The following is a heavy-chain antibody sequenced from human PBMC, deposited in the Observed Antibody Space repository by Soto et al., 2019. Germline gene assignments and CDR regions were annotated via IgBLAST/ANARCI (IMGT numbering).Heavy chain of an antibody. J-gene: IGHJ5*02. CDR2: IYYSGST. CDR1: GGSISSRGYY. Sequence: QLQLQESGPGLVKPSETLSLTCTVSGGSISSRGYYWGWIRQPPGKGLEWIGTIYYSGSTYYNPSLQGRVTISVDTSQSQFSLKLRSVTAADPAVYHCATSNWFDPWGQGTLVTVSS. CDR3: ATSNWFDP. V-gene: IGHV4-39*01.